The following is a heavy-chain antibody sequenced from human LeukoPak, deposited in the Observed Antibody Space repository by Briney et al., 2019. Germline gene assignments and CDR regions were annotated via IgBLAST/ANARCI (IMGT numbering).Heavy chain of an antibody. CDR1: GYSFADYY. V-gene: IGHV1-2*02. J-gene: IGHJ4*02. CDR2: IKPNSGGT. Sequence: ASVKVSCKASGYSFADYYMHWVRQAPGQGLEWMGWIKPNSGGTRSAQKFQGRVTMTRDTSISTAYMELRSLRSDDTAVYYCARDQGFIVATIQTADDFDYWGQGTLVTVSS. D-gene: IGHD5-12*01. CDR3: ARDQGFIVATIQTADDFDY.